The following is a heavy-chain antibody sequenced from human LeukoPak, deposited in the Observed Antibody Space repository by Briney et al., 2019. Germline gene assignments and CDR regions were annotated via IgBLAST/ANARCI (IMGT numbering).Heavy chain of an antibody. J-gene: IGHJ4*02. Sequence: SETLSLTCTVSGYSISSGYYWGWIRQPPGKGLEWIGSIYYSGSTYYNPSLKSRVTISVDTSKNQFSLKLTSVTAADTAVYYCARETPQEVVAATRAGGYHFDFWGQGTLVTVSS. CDR1: GYSISSGYY. CDR2: IYYSGST. V-gene: IGHV4-38-2*02. CDR3: ARETPQEVVAATRAGGYHFDF. D-gene: IGHD2-15*01.